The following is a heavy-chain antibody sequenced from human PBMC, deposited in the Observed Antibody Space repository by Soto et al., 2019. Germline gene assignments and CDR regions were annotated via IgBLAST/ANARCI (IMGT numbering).Heavy chain of an antibody. CDR3: AKDQGGYMVSGMDA. D-gene: IGHD2-2*02. J-gene: IGHJ6*02. CDR1: GYTFTDYY. V-gene: IGHV1-2*02. CDR2: INPNSGAT. Sequence: QVQLGQSRAEVKKPGASVNVSCKASGYTFTDYYIYWLRQAPGHGLEWMGWINPNSGATNYAHNFQGRVTMTRDTSIRAAYMELSRLSSDDTAVYYCAKDQGGYMVSGMDAGAKGPRSPSP.